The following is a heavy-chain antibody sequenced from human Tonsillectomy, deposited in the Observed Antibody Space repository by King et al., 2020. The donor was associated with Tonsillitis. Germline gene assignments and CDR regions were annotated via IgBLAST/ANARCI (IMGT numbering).Heavy chain of an antibody. Sequence: QLQESGPGLVKPSETLSLTCTVSGGSISSYYWSWIRQPPGKGLEWIGYIYYSGTTNYNPSLKSRVTISIDTSKNQFSLKLSSVTAADPAVYYCASVVDGYNDYWGQGTLVTVSS. J-gene: IGHJ4*02. D-gene: IGHD5-24*01. CDR3: ASVVDGYNDY. V-gene: IGHV4-59*08. CDR1: GGSISSYY. CDR2: IYYSGTT.